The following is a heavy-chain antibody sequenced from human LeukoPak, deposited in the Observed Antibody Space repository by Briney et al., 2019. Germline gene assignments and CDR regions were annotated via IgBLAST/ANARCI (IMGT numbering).Heavy chain of an antibody. CDR3: ARSYYYDSSGTPDY. V-gene: IGHV3-30*02. J-gene: IGHJ4*02. D-gene: IGHD3-22*01. Sequence: GGSLRLSCAASGFTFNTYGMHWVRQAPGKGLEWVAFTRHDGSNDYYTDSVKGRFTISRDNSKNTLYLQMNSLRAEETAVYYCARSYYYDSSGTPDYWGQGTLVTVSS. CDR1: GFTFNTYG. CDR2: TRHDGSND.